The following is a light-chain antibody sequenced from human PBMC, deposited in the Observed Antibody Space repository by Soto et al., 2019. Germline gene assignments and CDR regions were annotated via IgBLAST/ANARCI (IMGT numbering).Light chain of an antibody. J-gene: IGKJ3*01. CDR1: QSIRNF. CDR2: GPA. V-gene: IGKV3-11*01. CDR3: QQSYNAPYT. Sequence: DIVLTQSPATLSLSPGERATLSCRASQSIRNFLAWYQQKPGQAPRLLIFGPAIRAAGIPDRFSGSGSGTDFTLSTSSLQPEDFATYFCQQSYNAPYTFGPGTKVDIK.